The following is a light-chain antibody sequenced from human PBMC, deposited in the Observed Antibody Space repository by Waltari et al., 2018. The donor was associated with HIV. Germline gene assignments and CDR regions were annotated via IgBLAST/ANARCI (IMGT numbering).Light chain of an antibody. CDR3: QAWDSSTPVV. V-gene: IGLV3-1*01. CDR1: KLGDTY. CDR2: QDN. Sequence: SYELTQPPSVSVSPGQTASITCSGDKLGDTYACWYQQKPCQSPVLVIYQDNKRPSGIPERFSGSNSGNTATLTISGTQAMDEADYYCQAWDSSTPVVFGGGTKLTVL. J-gene: IGLJ2*01.